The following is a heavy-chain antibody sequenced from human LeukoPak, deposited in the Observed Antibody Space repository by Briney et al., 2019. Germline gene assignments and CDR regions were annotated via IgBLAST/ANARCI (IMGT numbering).Heavy chain of an antibody. CDR3: GRWEFALDK. Sequence: AGSLRLSCAVSGFTFTTYWMNWVRQAPGKGLEWVANINQDGGLTYYADAVKGRFTISRDNAKNSVYLQMNSVRVEDTAVYHCGRWEFALDKWGQGSMVSVSS. CDR1: GFTFTTYW. CDR2: INQDGGLT. J-gene: IGHJ3*02. D-gene: IGHD3-10*01. V-gene: IGHV3-7*01.